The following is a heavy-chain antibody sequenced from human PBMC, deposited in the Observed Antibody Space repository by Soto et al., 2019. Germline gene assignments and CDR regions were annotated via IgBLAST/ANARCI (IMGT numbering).Heavy chain of an antibody. CDR3: ARDGRAGITFGGVPVFY. J-gene: IGHJ4*02. CDR1: GGTFSSYT. D-gene: IGHD3-16*01. CDR2: IIPILRIA. Sequence: QVQLVQSGAEVKKPGSSVKVSCKASGGTFSSYTISWVRQAPGQGLEWMGRIIPILRIANYAQKFQCRVTNTADKSWSRAYMELSSLTSEDTAVYYCARDGRAGITFGGVPVFYWGQGTLVTVSS. V-gene: IGHV1-69*08.